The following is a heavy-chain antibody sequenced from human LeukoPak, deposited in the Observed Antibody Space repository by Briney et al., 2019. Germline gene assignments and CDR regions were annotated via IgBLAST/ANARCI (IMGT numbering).Heavy chain of an antibody. V-gene: IGHV4-59*01. D-gene: IGHD2-15*01. CDR2: IYYSGST. Sequence: PSETLSLTCTVSGGSISSYYWSWIRQPPGKGLEWIGYIYYSGSTNYNPSLKSRVTISIDTSKNLFSLKVKSVTAADTAVYHCARKTTRGYCSGVSCYSWFDPWGQGTLVTVSS. J-gene: IGHJ5*02. CDR1: GGSISSYY. CDR3: ARKTTRGYCSGVSCYSWFDP.